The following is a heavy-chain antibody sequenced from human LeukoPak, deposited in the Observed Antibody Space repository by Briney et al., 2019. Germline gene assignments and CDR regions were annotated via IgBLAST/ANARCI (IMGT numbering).Heavy chain of an antibody. J-gene: IGHJ4*02. D-gene: IGHD3-3*01. CDR1: GGSISSGGNY. CDR2: LHYSGSS. Sequence: SETLSLTCTVSGGSISSGGNYWSWIRQYPGKGLEWIGNLHYSGSSYYIPSLKSRVTISVDTSKNQFSLKLSSVTAADTAVYYCARVHDFWSGYGYYFDYWGQGTLVTVSS. V-gene: IGHV4-61*08. CDR3: ARVHDFWSGYGYYFDY.